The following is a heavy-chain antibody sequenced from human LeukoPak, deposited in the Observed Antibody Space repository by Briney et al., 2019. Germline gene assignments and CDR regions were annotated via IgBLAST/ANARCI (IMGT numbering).Heavy chain of an antibody. CDR3: ARESSIAARQGYFDY. J-gene: IGHJ4*02. CDR2: ISYEGSNK. CDR1: GFTFSSYA. Sequence: GGSLRLSCAASGFTFSSYAMHWVRQAPGKGLEWVAVISYEGSNKYYADSVKGRFTISRDNSKNTLYLQMNSLRAEDTAVYHCARESSIAARQGYFDYWGQGTLVTVSS. D-gene: IGHD6-6*01. V-gene: IGHV3-30-3*01.